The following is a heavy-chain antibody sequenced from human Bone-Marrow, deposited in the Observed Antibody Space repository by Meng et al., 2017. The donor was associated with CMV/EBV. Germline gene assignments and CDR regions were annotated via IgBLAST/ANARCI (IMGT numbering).Heavy chain of an antibody. D-gene: IGHD2-2*01. V-gene: IGHV1-69*10. CDR2: IIPILGIA. CDR3: ARGYCSSTSCYRASYAFDI. Sequence: SVKVSCKASGGTFSSYAISWVRQAPGQGLEWMGGIIPILGIANYAQKFQGRVTITADKSTSTAYMELSSLRSDDTAVYYCARGYCSSTSCYRASYAFDIWGQGTMVTVSS. CDR1: GGTFSSYA. J-gene: IGHJ3*02.